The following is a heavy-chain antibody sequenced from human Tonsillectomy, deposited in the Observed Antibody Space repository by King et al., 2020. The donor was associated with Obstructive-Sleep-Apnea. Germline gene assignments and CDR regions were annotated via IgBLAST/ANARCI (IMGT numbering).Heavy chain of an antibody. Sequence: VQLVESGGGLIQPGGSLRLACAASGFTFSSYTMSWVRQAQGKGLEWVSGISGTGGYTYSADSVKGRFTVSRDNSKNTLYLQMNRLRAEDTAIYYCAKDQLWEKDYWGQGTLVTVSS. CDR1: GFTFSSYT. D-gene: IGHD5-18*01. CDR3: AKDQLWEKDY. V-gene: IGHV3-23*04. CDR2: ISGTGGYT. J-gene: IGHJ4*02.